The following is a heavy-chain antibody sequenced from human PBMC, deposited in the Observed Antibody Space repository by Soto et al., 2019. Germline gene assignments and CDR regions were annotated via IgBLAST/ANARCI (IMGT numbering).Heavy chain of an antibody. J-gene: IGHJ6*01. Sequence: SGPTLVNPTQTLTLICTFSGFSLSTSGVGVGWIRQPPGKALEWLALIYWDDDKRYSPSLKSRLTITKDTSKNQVVLTITNKVXXXXXXXXXXXXXXXXXXXXXXAXYYYYGM. V-gene: IGHV2-5*02. CDR2: IYWDDDK. CDR1: GFSLSTSGVG. CDR3: XXXXXXXXXXXXXAXYYYYGM.